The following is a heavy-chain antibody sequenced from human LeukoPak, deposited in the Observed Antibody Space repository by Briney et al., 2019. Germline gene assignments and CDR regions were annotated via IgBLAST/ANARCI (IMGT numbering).Heavy chain of an antibody. CDR3: ARRARVYCSSTSCEYYYYYYMDV. D-gene: IGHD2-2*01. V-gene: IGHV4-30-4*08. CDR2: IYYSGST. J-gene: IGHJ6*03. CDR1: GGSFSDYY. Sequence: PSETLSLTCAVYGGSFSDYYWSWIRQPPGKGLEWIGYIYYSGSTYYNPSLKSRVTISVDTSKNQFSLKLSSVTAADTAVYYCARRARVYCSSTSCEYYYYYYMDVWGKGTTVTVSS.